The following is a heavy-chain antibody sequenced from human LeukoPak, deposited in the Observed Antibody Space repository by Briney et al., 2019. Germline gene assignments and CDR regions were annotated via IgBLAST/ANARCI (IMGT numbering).Heavy chain of an antibody. CDR1: GFTFSAYN. D-gene: IGHD4-17*01. J-gene: IGHJ3*02. CDR3: ARDSLRGAFDI. V-gene: IGHV3-21*01. CDR2: ITTSSSYM. Sequence: PGGSLRLSCAASGFTFSAYNMNWVRRTPGKGLEWVSSITTSSSYMFYADSVRGRFTISRDNAENSLYLQMNSLRDEDTAVYYCARDSLRGAFDIWGQGTMVTVSS.